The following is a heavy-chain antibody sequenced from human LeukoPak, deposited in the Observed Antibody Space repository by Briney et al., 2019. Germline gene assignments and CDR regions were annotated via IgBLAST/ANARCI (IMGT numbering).Heavy chain of an antibody. D-gene: IGHD6-13*01. CDR3: ARTYGSSGLGYFDL. Sequence: SETLSLTCSVSGGSVSNYYWSWIRQPPGKGLEWIGYIYYSGSTNYSPSLKSRLTISVDTSKNQFSLKLSSVTAADTAVYYCARTYGSSGLGYFDLWGRGTLVTVSS. V-gene: IGHV4-59*02. CDR2: IYYSGST. J-gene: IGHJ2*01. CDR1: GGSVSNYY.